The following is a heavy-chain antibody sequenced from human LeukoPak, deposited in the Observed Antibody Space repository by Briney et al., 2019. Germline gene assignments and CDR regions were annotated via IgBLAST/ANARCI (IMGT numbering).Heavy chain of an antibody. V-gene: IGHV4-59*01. Sequence: PSETLSLTCTVSGGSISSYYWSWIRQPPGKGLEWIGYIYYSGSTNYNPSLKSRVTISVDTSKNQFSLKLSSVTAADTAVYYCARVREIYYYGSGSPNALDIWGQGTMVTVSS. CDR1: GGSISSYY. CDR2: IYYSGST. D-gene: IGHD3-10*01. J-gene: IGHJ3*02. CDR3: ARVREIYYYGSGSPNALDI.